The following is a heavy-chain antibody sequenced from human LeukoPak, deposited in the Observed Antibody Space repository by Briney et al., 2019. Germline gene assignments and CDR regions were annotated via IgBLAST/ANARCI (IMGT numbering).Heavy chain of an antibody. Sequence: GGSLRLSCAASGFTFSSYSMNWVRQAPGKGLELVSSISSSSSYIYYADSVKGRFTISRDNAKNSLYLQMNSLRAEDTAVYYCARDRAHCSSTSCYREAGWFDPWGQGTLVTVSS. CDR2: ISSSSSYI. J-gene: IGHJ5*02. V-gene: IGHV3-21*01. D-gene: IGHD2-2*02. CDR1: GFTFSSYS. CDR3: ARDRAHCSSTSCYREAGWFDP.